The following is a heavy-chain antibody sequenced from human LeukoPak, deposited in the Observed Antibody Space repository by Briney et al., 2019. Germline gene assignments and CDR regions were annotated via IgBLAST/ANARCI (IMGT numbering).Heavy chain of an antibody. CDR3: ARARHYCSSTSCQIFDY. D-gene: IGHD2-2*01. CDR1: GGSISGTNW. V-gene: IGHV4-30-4*01. Sequence: PSGTLSLTCGVSGGSISGTNWWSWVRQPPGKGLEWIGYIYYSGSTYYNPSLKSRVTISVDTSKNQFSLKLSSVTAADTAVYYCARARHYCSSTSCQIFDYWGQGTLVTVSS. J-gene: IGHJ4*02. CDR2: IYYSGST.